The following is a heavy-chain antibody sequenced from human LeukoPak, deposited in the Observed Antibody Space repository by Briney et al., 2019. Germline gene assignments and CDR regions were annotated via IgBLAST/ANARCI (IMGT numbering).Heavy chain of an antibody. J-gene: IGHJ4*02. Sequence: PGGSLRLSCAASGFTFSNAWMSWVRQAPGKGLEWVGRIKSKTDGGTTDYAAPVKGRFTISRDNSKNTLYLQMNSLRAEDTAVYYCAKDLQLWFLFDYWGQGTLVTVSS. CDR1: GFTFSNAW. D-gene: IGHD5-18*01. CDR2: IKSKTDGGTT. V-gene: IGHV3-15*01. CDR3: AKDLQLWFLFDY.